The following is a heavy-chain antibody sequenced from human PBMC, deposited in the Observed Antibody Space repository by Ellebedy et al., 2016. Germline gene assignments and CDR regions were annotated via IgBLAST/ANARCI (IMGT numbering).Heavy chain of an antibody. J-gene: IGHJ2*01. CDR3: ALLPFDYDSSGYNLRYWYFDL. CDR1: GFTFSSYS. Sequence: GGSLRLSXAASGFTFSSYSMNWVRQAPGKGLEWVSSISSSSSYIYYADSVKGRFTISRDNAKNSLYLQMNSLRAEDTAVYYCALLPFDYDSSGYNLRYWYFDLWGRGTLVTVSS. V-gene: IGHV3-21*01. CDR2: ISSSSSYI. D-gene: IGHD3-22*01.